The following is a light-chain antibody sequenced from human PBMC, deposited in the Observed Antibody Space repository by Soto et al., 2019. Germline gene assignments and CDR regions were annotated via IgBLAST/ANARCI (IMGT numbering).Light chain of an antibody. J-gene: IGKJ4*01. V-gene: IGKV1-33*01. CDR2: DAS. Sequence: DIQMTQSPSSLSASVGDRVTITCQASQDILNFLNWYQQKPGKAPKLLIYDASNLEPGVPSRFSGSGSRTNFTFTISSLQPEDIATYYCQRYDNFPPLTFGGGTKVEIK. CDR3: QRYDNFPPLT. CDR1: QDILNF.